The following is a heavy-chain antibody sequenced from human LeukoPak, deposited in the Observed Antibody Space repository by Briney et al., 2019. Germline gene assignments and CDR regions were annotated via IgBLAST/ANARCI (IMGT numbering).Heavy chain of an antibody. CDR1: GFTFSSYG. V-gene: IGHV3-53*01. D-gene: IGHD5-24*01. Sequence: GGSLRLSCAASGFTFSSYGMHWVRQAPGKGLEWVSVIYSGGSTYYADSVKGRFTISRDNSKNTLYLQMNSLRAEDTAVYYCARVDGYNLEYWGQGTLVTVSS. CDR3: ARVDGYNLEY. J-gene: IGHJ4*02. CDR2: IYSGGST.